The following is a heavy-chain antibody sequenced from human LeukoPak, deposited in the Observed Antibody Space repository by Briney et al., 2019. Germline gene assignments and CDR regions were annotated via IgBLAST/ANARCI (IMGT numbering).Heavy chain of an antibody. CDR3: ARDLPTYYYDSSGYWEDY. Sequence: SVKVSCKASGYTFTGYYMHWVRQAPGQGLEWMGGIIPIFGTANYAQKFQGRVTITADESTSTAYMELSSLRSEDTAVYYCARDLPTYYYDSSGYWEDYWGQGTLVTVSS. J-gene: IGHJ4*02. CDR2: IIPIFGTA. CDR1: GYTFTGYY. V-gene: IGHV1-69*13. D-gene: IGHD3-22*01.